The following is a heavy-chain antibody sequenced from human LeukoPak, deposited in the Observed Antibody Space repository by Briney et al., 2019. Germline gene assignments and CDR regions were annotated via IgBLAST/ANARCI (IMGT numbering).Heavy chain of an antibody. CDR2: VYHSGST. D-gene: IGHD5-24*01. V-gene: IGHV4-4*02. J-gene: IGHJ4*02. CDR1: GGSISSSNW. CDR3: ARERRDGYNLDFFDY. Sequence: PSETLSLTCAVSGGSISSSNWWSWVRQPPGKGLEWIGEVYHSGSTNYNPSLKSRVTISVDKSKNQFSLKLSSVTAADTAVYYCARERRDGYNLDFFDYWGQGTLVTVSS.